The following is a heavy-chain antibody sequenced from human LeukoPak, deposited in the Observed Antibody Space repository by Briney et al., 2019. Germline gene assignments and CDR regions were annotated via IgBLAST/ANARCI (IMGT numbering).Heavy chain of an antibody. CDR1: GYTFTSYY. V-gene: IGHV1-46*01. J-gene: IGHJ3*02. D-gene: IGHD6-19*01. CDR2: INPSGGST. CDR3: ARLWPAPRGWLDAFDI. Sequence: ASVKVSCKASGYTFTSYYMHWVRQAPGQGLEWMGIINPSGGSTSYAQKFQGRVTMTRDTSTSTVYMELSNLRSEDTAVYYCARLWPAPRGWLDAFDIWGQGTMVTVSS.